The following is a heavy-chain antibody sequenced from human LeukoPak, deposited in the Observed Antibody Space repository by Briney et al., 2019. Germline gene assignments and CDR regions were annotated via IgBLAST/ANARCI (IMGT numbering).Heavy chain of an antibody. V-gene: IGHV4-39*02. J-gene: IGHJ4*02. CDR1: GGSISSSSYY. CDR2: IYYSGST. CDR3: ARERVLGY. Sequence: SETLPLTCTVSGGSISSSSYYWGWIRQPPGKGLEWIGSIYYSGSTYYNPSLKSRVTISVDTSKNQFSLKLSSVTAADTAVYYCARERVLGYWGQGTLVTVSS.